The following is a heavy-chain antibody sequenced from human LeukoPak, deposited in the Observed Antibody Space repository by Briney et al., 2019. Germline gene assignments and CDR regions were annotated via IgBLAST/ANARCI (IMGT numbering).Heavy chain of an antibody. J-gene: IGHJ4*02. CDR1: GGSISGYY. CDR2: IYYSGFT. Sequence: SETLFLTCTVSGGSISGYYWTWIRQSPGKGLEWIGYIYYSGFTSYNPSLKSRVTISVDTSKNQFSLKVTSVTAADTAVYYCARRDAGFDYWGQGTLVTVSS. D-gene: IGHD2-2*01. V-gene: IGHV4-59*08. CDR3: ARRDAGFDY.